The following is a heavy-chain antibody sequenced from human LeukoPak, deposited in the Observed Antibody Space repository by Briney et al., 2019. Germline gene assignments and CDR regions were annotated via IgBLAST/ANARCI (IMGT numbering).Heavy chain of an antibody. CDR1: GYTFTSYD. Sequence: ASVKVSCKASGYTFTSYDINWVRQATGQGLEWMGWMNPNSGNTGYAQKFQGRVTMTRNPSISTAYMELSSLRSADTAVYYCARLPSRRWDILTGYSTRFGLFGMDVWGQGTTVTVSS. CDR2: MNPNSGNT. J-gene: IGHJ6*02. CDR3: ARLPSRRWDILTGYSTRFGLFGMDV. D-gene: IGHD3-9*01. V-gene: IGHV1-8*01.